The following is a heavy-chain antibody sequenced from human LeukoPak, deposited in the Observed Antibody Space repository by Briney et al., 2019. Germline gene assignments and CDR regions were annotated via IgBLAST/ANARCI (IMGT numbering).Heavy chain of an antibody. CDR3: ARDPTGQWLEFDY. CDR2: INAGNGNT. V-gene: IGHV1-3*01. Sequence: ASVKVACKASGYTFTSYAMHWVRQAPGLRLEWMGWINAGNGNTKYSQKFQGRVTITRDTSASTAYMELSSLRSEDTAVYYCARDPTGQWLEFDYWGQGTLVTVSS. D-gene: IGHD6-19*01. J-gene: IGHJ4*02. CDR1: GYTFTSYA.